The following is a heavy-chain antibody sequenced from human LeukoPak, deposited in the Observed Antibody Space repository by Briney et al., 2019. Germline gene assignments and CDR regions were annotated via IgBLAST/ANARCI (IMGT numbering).Heavy chain of an antibody. D-gene: IGHD3-9*01. Sequence: GGSLRLSCAASGFTFNTFNMNWVRQAPGKGLEWVSSITSSGDYIYYADSVKGRFTTSRDNAKNSLSLQLNSLRVEDTAVYYCARGHYDVLAASYKWTPDYWGQGTLVTVSS. CDR1: GFTFNTFN. V-gene: IGHV3-21*01. CDR2: ITSSGDYI. CDR3: ARGHYDVLAASYKWTPDY. J-gene: IGHJ4*02.